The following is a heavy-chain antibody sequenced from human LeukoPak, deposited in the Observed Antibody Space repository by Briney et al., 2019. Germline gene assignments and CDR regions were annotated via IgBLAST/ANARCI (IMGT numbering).Heavy chain of an antibody. CDR1: GDNISKFA. CDR2: IIPIFGTA. CDR3: TTRSCGAGACSSSFYYYYGLHF. Sequence: ASVNVSCKASGDNISKFAVSWVRPPPGQGLPWMGGIIPIFGTADYAQKFQGRVTITAEEATSTTYMELSSLKSEDTAIYYCTTRSCGAGACSSSFYYYYGLHFWGQGTTVSVSS. V-gene: IGHV1-69*01. J-gene: IGHJ6*02. D-gene: IGHD3-16*01.